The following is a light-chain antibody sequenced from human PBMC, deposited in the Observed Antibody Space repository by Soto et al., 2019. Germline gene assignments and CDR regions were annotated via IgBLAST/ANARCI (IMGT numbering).Light chain of an antibody. CDR1: QTVSSF. CDR2: DSS. V-gene: IGKV3-11*01. Sequence: EVVLTQSPATLSLSPGERATLSCRASQTVSSFLAWYQQKPGQAPRLLIHDSSDRATGIPARFSGSGSGTVFSLTISSLEPEDVAVYYCQQRSNWPLTFGGGTRVEI. CDR3: QQRSNWPLT. J-gene: IGKJ4*01.